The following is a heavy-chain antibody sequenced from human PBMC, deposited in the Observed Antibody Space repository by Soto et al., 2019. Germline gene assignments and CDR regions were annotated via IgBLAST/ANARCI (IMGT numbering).Heavy chain of an antibody. J-gene: IGHJ5*02. CDR2: ISRTGGAA. Sequence: GGSLRLSCAASGFTFSNFAMFWVRQAPGKGLEWVSSISRTGGAAHYADSVNGRFTISRDNSKNTLFLQMDSLRAEDTAVYYCARDRITIFGVVMINWFDPWGQGTLVTVSS. CDR1: GFTFSNFA. V-gene: IGHV3-23*01. CDR3: ARDRITIFGVVMINWFDP. D-gene: IGHD3-3*01.